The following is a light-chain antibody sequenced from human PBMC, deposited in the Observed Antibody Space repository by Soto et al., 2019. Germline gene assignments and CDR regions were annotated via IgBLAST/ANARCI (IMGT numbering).Light chain of an antibody. V-gene: IGKV3-20*01. CDR2: GAS. Sequence: EVVLTQSPGTLSLSPGERATLSCRASQSVSSNYLAWYQQKPGQAPSLLIYGASSRATGIPDRFSGSGSGTDFTLTISRLEPEDFAVYYCQQYGSSGTFGGGTKVDIK. J-gene: IGKJ4*02. CDR3: QQYGSSGT. CDR1: QSVSSNY.